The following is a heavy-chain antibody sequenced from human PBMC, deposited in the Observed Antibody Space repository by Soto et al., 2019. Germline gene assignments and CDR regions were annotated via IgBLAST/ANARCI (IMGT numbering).Heavy chain of an antibody. CDR2: IFSNDER. Sequence: QVTLKASGPVLVKPTEPLTLTCTVSGFSLSNAGMGVSWIRQPPGKALEWLAHIFSNDERRFSPSLKNRLTIASGNFNIQVIPIMTSEAPVDPRTYHCAHAGDGGGSRTPAGCFDALGQGTLVTVSS. D-gene: IGHD3-10*01. J-gene: IGHJ5*02. V-gene: IGHV2-26*01. CDR1: GFSLSNAGMG. CDR3: AHAGDGGGSRTPAGCFDA.